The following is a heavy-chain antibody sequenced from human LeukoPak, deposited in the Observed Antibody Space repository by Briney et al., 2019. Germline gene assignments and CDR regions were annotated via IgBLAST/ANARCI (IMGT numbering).Heavy chain of an antibody. CDR2: IKQDGSER. CDR3: ASAHYGDYGGLANLNF. J-gene: IGHJ4*02. Sequence: GGSLRLSCAASGFTFSSYWMSWVRQAPGKGLEWVANIKQDGSERYYVDSVKGRFTIYRDNAKNSLYLQMNSLRAEDTAVYYCASAHYGDYGGLANLNFWGQGTLVTVSS. D-gene: IGHD4-17*01. V-gene: IGHV3-7*01. CDR1: GFTFSSYW.